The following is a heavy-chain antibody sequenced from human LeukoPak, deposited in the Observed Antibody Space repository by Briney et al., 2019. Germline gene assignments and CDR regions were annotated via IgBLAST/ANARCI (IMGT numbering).Heavy chain of an antibody. CDR2: IIPIFGTA. Sequence: SVRVSCKASGGTFSSYAISWVRQAPGQGLEWMGGIIPIFGTANYAQKFQGRVTITADESTSTAYMELSSLRSEDTAVYYCARVLRRAAGTPAEYFQHWGQGTLVTVSS. D-gene: IGHD6-13*01. CDR1: GGTFSSYA. CDR3: ARVLRRAAGTPAEYFQH. V-gene: IGHV1-69*13. J-gene: IGHJ1*01.